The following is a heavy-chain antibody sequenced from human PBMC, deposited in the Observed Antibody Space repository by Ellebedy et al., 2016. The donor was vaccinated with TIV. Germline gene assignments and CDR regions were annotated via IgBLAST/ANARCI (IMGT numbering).Heavy chain of an antibody. CDR2: IYYSGST. CDR3: AREGIVVVTATSGNGAFDI. CDR1: DGSISSSSYY. D-gene: IGHD2-21*02. Sequence: MPSETLSLTCTVSDGSISSSSYYWGWIRQPPGKGLEWIGRIYYSGSTYYNPSLKSRVTISVDTSKNQFSLKLSSVTAADTAVYYCAREGIVVVTATSGNGAFDIWGQGTMVTVSS. J-gene: IGHJ3*02. V-gene: IGHV4-39*07.